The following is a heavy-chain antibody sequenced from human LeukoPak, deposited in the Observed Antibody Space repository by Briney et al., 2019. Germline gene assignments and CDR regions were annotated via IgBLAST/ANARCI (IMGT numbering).Heavy chain of an antibody. J-gene: IGHJ6*02. CDR1: GFTFSSYG. V-gene: IGHV3-30*18. CDR3: AKFIDDFWSGAWNGMDV. CDR2: ISYDGSNK. D-gene: IGHD3-3*01. Sequence: PGRSLRLSCAASGFTFSSYGMHRVRQAPGKGLEWVAVISYDGSNKYYADSVKGRFTISRDNSKNTLYLQMNSLRAEDTAVYYCAKFIDDFWSGAWNGMDVWGQGTTVTVSS.